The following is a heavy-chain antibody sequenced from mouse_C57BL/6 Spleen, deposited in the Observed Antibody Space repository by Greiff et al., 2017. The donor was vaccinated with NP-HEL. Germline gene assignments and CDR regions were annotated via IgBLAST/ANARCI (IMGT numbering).Heavy chain of an antibody. CDR3: TRDSNYVAFAY. V-gene: IGHV5-9-1*02. CDR2: ISSGGDYI. Sequence: DVMLVESGEGLVKPGGSLKLSCAASGFTFSSYAMSWVRQTPEKRLEWVAYISSGGDYIYYADTVKGRFTISRDNARNTLYLQMSSLKSEDTAMYYCTRDSNYVAFAYWGQGTLVTVSA. D-gene: IGHD2-5*01. J-gene: IGHJ3*01. CDR1: GFTFSSYA.